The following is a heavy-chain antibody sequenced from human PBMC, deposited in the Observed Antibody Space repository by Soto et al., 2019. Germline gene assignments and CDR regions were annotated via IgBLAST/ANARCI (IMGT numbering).Heavy chain of an antibody. V-gene: IGHV1-69*13. CDR2: IIPIFGTA. CDR3: ASPALRFLEGPLIAKNYYYGMDF. CDR1: GGTFSSYS. Sequence: ASVKVSCKASGGTFSSYSISCVRQAPGQGLEWMGGIIPIFGTANYAQKFQGRVTITADESTSTAYMELSSLRSEDTAVYYCASPALRFLEGPLIAKNYYYGMDFWGQGTTVTVSS. D-gene: IGHD3-3*01. J-gene: IGHJ6*02.